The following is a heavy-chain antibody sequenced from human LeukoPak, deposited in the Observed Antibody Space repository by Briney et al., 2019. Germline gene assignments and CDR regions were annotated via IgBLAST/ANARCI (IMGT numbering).Heavy chain of an antibody. Sequence: ASVKVSCKASGYTFTSYDINWVRQAPGQGLEWMGRIIPILGIANYAQKFQGRVTITADKSTGTAYMELRSLRSEDTAVYYCTEDSRINGTPDYWGQGTLVTVSS. J-gene: IGHJ4*02. D-gene: IGHD1-20*01. CDR2: IIPILGIA. CDR1: GYTFTSYD. V-gene: IGHV1-69*04. CDR3: TEDSRINGTPDY.